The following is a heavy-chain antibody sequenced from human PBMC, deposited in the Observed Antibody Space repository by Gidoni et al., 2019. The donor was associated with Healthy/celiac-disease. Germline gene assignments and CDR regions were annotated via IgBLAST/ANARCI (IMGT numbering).Heavy chain of an antibody. D-gene: IGHD5-18*01. CDR1: GFTFRNAW. Sequence: EVQLVESGGGLVKPGGSLRLSCAASGFTFRNAWMSWVRQAPGKGLEWVGRIKSKTDGGTTDYAAPVKGRFTISRDDSKNTLYLQMNSLKTEDTAVYYCTTVRWDTAMVHSDYWGQGTLVTVSS. V-gene: IGHV3-15*01. CDR2: IKSKTDGGTT. CDR3: TTVRWDTAMVHSDY. J-gene: IGHJ4*02.